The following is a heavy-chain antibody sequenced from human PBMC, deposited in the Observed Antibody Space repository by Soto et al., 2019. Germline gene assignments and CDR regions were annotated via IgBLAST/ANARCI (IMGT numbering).Heavy chain of an antibody. V-gene: IGHV1-2*02. CDR1: GYVLSDYC. CDR3: VRDLRRQWRRLDPERYTGMDV. J-gene: IGHJ6*02. D-gene: IGHD5-12*01. CDR2: MKPDDGGP. Sequence: ASVKVSCNSSGYVLSDYCRHWVRQAPGQGLEWLGWMKPDDGGPNYAQNFQGRVIMTRDTSTDTDYMELTRLTSDDTAVYFCVRDLRRQWRRLDPERYTGMDVWGQGTSVIVSS.